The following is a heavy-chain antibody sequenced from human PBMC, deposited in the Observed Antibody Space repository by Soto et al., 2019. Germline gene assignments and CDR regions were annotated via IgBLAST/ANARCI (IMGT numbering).Heavy chain of an antibody. Sequence: QVQLVESGGGVVQPGRSLRLSCAASGFTFSSYGMHWVRQAPGKGLVWVAVISYDGSNKYYADSVKGRFSISRDNSKNTLYLQMNSLRAEDTAVYYCAKGDVVVVAAIDYWGQGTLVTVSS. J-gene: IGHJ4*02. CDR2: ISYDGSNK. D-gene: IGHD2-15*01. V-gene: IGHV3-30*18. CDR1: GFTFSSYG. CDR3: AKGDVVVVAAIDY.